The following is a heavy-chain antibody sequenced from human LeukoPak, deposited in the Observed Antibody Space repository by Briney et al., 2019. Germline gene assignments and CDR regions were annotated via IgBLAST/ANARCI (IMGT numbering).Heavy chain of an antibody. J-gene: IGHJ4*02. CDR3: ASSGYSYGPAAYYFDY. Sequence: GGSLRLSCAASGFSFSSYSMNWVRQAPGKGLEWVSSISSGRSFTYYGDSVKGRFSISRDNAKNSLYLQMNSLRDEDTAVYYCASSGYSYGPAAYYFDYWGQGTLVTVSS. CDR1: GFSFSSYS. V-gene: IGHV3-21*01. CDR2: ISSGRSFT. D-gene: IGHD5-18*01.